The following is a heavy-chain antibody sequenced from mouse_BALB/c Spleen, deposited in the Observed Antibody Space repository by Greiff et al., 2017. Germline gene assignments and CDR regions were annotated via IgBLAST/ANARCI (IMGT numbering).Heavy chain of an antibody. J-gene: IGHJ4*01. CDR3: AGEAYYYGSSYDYYAMDY. Sequence: QVQLKESGPGLVAPSQSLSITCTVSGFSLTGYGVNWVRQPPGKGLEWLGMIWGDGSTDYNSALKSRMSISKDNTKSQVFLTMNSLQTDDTARSYCAGEAYYYGSSYDYYAMDYWGQGTSVTVSS. CDR2: IWGDGST. V-gene: IGHV2-6-7*01. D-gene: IGHD1-1*01. CDR1: GFSLTGYG.